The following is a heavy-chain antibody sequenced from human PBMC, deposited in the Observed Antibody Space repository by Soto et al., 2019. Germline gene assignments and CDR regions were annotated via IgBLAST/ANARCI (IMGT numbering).Heavy chain of an antibody. CDR2: ISYDGSNK. CDR3: ARGSGYLDY. CDR1: GFTFSSYA. V-gene: IGHV3-30-3*01. Sequence: QVQLVESGGGVVQPGGSLRLSCAASGFTFSSYAMHWVRQAPGKGLERVAVISYDGSNKYYADSVKGRFTISRDNSKNTLYLQMDSLRAEDTAVYYCARGSGYLDYWGQGTLVTVSS. D-gene: IGHD2-15*01. J-gene: IGHJ4*02.